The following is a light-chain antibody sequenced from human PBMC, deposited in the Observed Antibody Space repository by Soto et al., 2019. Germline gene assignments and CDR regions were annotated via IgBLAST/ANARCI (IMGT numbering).Light chain of an antibody. V-gene: IGKV3-20*01. Sequence: EMGLTQSPGTLSLSPGERATLSCRASQSVTRNYLAWYQQKPGQAPRLLMYGASTRATGIADRFSGSGSGTDFTLTISRLEPEDFAVYYCQQYGSSPWTFAQGTKVDIK. CDR2: GAS. CDR1: QSVTRNY. CDR3: QQYGSSPWT. J-gene: IGKJ1*01.